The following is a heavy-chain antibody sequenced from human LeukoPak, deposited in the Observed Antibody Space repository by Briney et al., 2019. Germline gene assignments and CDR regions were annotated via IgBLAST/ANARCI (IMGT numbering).Heavy chain of an antibody. V-gene: IGHV5-51*01. CDR2: IYPGDSDT. D-gene: IGHD3-9*01. J-gene: IGHJ4*02. Sequence: GESLKISCEASGYTFTNYWIGWVRQMPGKGLELMGIIYPGDSDTRYSPSFQGQVTISADKSISTAYLQWSSLKASDTAMYYCASLTHYDILTGSSAYFDYWGQGTLVTASS. CDR1: GYTFTNYW. CDR3: ASLTHYDILTGSSAYFDY.